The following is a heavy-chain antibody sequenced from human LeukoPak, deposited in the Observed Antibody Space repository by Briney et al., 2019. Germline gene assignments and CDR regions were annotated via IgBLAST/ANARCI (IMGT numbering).Heavy chain of an antibody. Sequence: PGWSLRLSCASSGFTFSSYAMHWVRQAPGKGLEWVAVISYDGSNKYYADSVKGRFTISRDNPKNTLNLQMNSLRAEDTAMYYCAKDSAYYYDSSGYYYDWGQGTLVTVSS. CDR1: GFTFSSYA. D-gene: IGHD3-22*01. J-gene: IGHJ4*02. V-gene: IGHV3-30*04. CDR3: AKDSAYYYDSSGYYYD. CDR2: ISYDGSNK.